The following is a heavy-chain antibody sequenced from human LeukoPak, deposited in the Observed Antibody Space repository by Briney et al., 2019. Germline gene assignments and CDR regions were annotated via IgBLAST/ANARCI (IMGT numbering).Heavy chain of an antibody. J-gene: IGHJ5*02. Sequence: GGSLRLSCEASGFTFSSYNMNWVRQAPGKGLEWVSSISSSSNYIYYADSVKGRFTISRDNAKNSLYLQMNSLRAEDTAVYYCARDPRGSSSWHAGWFDPWGQGTLVTVSS. CDR1: GFTFSSYN. V-gene: IGHV3-21*01. CDR2: ISSSSNYI. CDR3: ARDPRGSSSWHAGWFDP. D-gene: IGHD6-13*01.